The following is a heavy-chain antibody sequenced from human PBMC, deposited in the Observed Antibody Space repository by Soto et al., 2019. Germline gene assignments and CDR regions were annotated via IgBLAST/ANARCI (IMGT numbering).Heavy chain of an antibody. CDR1: GGSFSGYY. CDR3: ARNRSSIAARAYYFDY. J-gene: IGHJ4*02. V-gene: IGHV4-34*01. D-gene: IGHD6-6*01. CDR2: INHSGST. Sequence: SETLSLTCAVYGGSFSGYYWSWIRQPPGKGLEWIGEINHSGSTNYNPSLKSRVTISVDTSKNQFFLKLSSVTAADTAVYYCARNRSSIAARAYYFDYWGQGTLVTVSS.